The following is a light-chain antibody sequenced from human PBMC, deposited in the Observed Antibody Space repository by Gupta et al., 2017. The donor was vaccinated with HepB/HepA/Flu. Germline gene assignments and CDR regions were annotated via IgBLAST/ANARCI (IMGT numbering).Light chain of an antibody. Sequence: QSALTQPASVSGSPGQSITISCTGTSSDVGDYNYVSWYQQHPGKAPKLMIYDVSNRPSGVSNRFSGSKSGNTASLTISGLQPEDEADYYCSSYTGSNTLVFGGGTKLTVL. V-gene: IGLV2-14*01. J-gene: IGLJ3*02. CDR1: SSDVGDYNY. CDR2: DVS. CDR3: SSYTGSNTLV.